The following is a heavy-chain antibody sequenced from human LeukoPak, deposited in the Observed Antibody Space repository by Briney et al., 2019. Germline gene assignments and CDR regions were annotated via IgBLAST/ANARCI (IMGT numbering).Heavy chain of an antibody. CDR2: MRFDGSLE. J-gene: IGHJ4*01. Sequence: GGSLRLSCVASGFTLSSYGMSWVRQAPGKGLEWVAFMRFDGSLEYYADSVKGRFTISRDNSKKTLYLQMNSLRVEDTAVYYCAAPDCGSDCYAFAYWGQGTLVTVSS. CDR1: GFTLSSYG. D-gene: IGHD2-21*01. CDR3: AAPDCGSDCYAFAY. V-gene: IGHV3-30*02.